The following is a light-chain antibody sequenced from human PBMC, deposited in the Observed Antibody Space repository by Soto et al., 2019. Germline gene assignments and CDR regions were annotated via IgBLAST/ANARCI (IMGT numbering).Light chain of an antibody. Sequence: QAVVTQPPSVSGAPGQRVTISCTGSSSTIGAGYGVHWYQQLPGTAPKLLIYGNSNRPSGVPDRFSGSKSGTSASLAITGLQAEDEADYYCQSFDSSLSGYVVFGGGTKLTVL. CDR3: QSFDSSLSGYVV. CDR2: GNS. V-gene: IGLV1-40*01. CDR1: SSTIGAGYG. J-gene: IGLJ2*01.